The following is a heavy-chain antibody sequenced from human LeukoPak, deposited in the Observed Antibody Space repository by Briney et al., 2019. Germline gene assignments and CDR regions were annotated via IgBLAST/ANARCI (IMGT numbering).Heavy chain of an antibody. Sequence: ASVKVSCKASGYTFTSYYMHWVRQAPGQGLEWMGIINPSGGSTSYAQKFQGRVTMTRDMSTSTVYMELSSLRSEDTAVYYCATTYSSSWYGGHYYYYMDVWGKGTTVTVSS. V-gene: IGHV1-46*01. D-gene: IGHD6-13*01. J-gene: IGHJ6*03. CDR3: ATTYSSSWYGGHYYYYMDV. CDR2: INPSGGST. CDR1: GYTFTSYY.